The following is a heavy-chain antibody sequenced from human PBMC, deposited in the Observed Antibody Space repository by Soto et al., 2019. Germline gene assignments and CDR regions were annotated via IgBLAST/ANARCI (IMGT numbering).Heavy chain of an antibody. CDR2: ISYDGSNK. Sequence: QVQLVESGGGVVQPGRSLRLSCAASGFTFSSYGMHWVRQAPGKGLEWVAVISYDGSNKYYADSVKGRFTISRDNSKNTLYLQMNSLRAEDTAVYYCAKLWGSYASSGYYSGYWGQGTLVTVSS. V-gene: IGHV3-30*18. J-gene: IGHJ4*02. CDR3: AKLWGSYASSGYYSGY. D-gene: IGHD3-22*01. CDR1: GFTFSSYG.